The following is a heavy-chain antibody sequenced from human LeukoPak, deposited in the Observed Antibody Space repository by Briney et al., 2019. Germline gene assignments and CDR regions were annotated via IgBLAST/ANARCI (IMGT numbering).Heavy chain of an antibody. Sequence: SETLSLTCTVSGGSISSSSYYWGWIRQPPGKGLEWIGSIYYSGSTYYNPSLKSRVTISVDTSKNQFSLKLSSVTAADTAVYYCARGGLRYFDWLWDYWGQGTLVTVSS. D-gene: IGHD3-9*01. J-gene: IGHJ4*02. CDR3: ARGGLRYFDWLWDY. V-gene: IGHV4-39*07. CDR1: GGSISSSSYY. CDR2: IYYSGST.